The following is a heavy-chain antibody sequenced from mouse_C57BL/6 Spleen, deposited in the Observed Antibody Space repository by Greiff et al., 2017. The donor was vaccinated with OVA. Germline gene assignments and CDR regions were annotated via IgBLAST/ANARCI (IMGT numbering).Heavy chain of an antibody. Sequence: LVESGAELVRPGASVTLSCKASGYTFTDYEMHWVKQTPVHGLEWIGAIDPETGGTAYNQKFKGKAILTADKSSSTAYMELRSLTSEDSAVYYCTRRRGDSPFAYWGQGTLVTVSA. V-gene: IGHV1-15*01. CDR2: IDPETGGT. D-gene: IGHD3-3*01. J-gene: IGHJ3*01. CDR1: GYTFTDYE. CDR3: TRRRGDSPFAY.